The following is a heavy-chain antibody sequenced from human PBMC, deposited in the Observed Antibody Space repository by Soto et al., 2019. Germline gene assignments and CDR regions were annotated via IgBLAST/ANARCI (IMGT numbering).Heavy chain of an antibody. V-gene: IGHV3-23*01. CDR3: AQRGTTTWNFDY. CDR2: LTGSGGSS. D-gene: IGHD2-2*01. CDR1: GFTFSKYA. J-gene: IGHJ4*02. Sequence: GGSLRLSCAASGFTFSKYAMTWVRQAPGKGLEWVSTLTGSGGSSYYADSVKGRFTISRDNSKNTLYLQMNGLRAEDTAVYYCAQRGTTTWNFDYWGLGTLVTVSS.